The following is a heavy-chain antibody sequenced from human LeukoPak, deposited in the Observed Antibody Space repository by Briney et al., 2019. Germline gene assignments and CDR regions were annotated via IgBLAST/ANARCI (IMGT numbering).Heavy chain of an antibody. V-gene: IGHV3-30-3*01. J-gene: IGHJ4*02. D-gene: IGHD5-24*01. CDR2: ISYDGSNK. Sequence: PGGSLRLSRAASGFTFSSCAMHWVRQAPGKGLEWVAVISYDGSNKYYADSVKGRFTISRDNSKNTLYLQMNSLRAEDTAVYYCANNYFWGQGTLVTVSS. CDR1: GFTFSSCA. CDR3: ANNYF.